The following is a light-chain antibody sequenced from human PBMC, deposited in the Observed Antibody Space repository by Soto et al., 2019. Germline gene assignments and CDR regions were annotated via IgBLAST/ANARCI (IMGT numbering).Light chain of an antibody. CDR2: KAS. CDR1: QSVSNW. Sequence: DIQMTQSHSTLSASVGDRVTITCRASQSVSNWLAWYQQKPGKAPKLLIYKASTLETGVPSRFSGSGSGTQLTLTISSLQPGDFATYYCQQYNAYSITFGEGTRLDIK. CDR3: QQYNAYSIT. V-gene: IGKV1-5*03. J-gene: IGKJ5*01.